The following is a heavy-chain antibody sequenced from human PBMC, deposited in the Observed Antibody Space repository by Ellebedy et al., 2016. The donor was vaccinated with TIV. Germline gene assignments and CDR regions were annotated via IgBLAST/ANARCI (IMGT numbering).Heavy chain of an antibody. Sequence: SETLSLXXAVYGGSFSGYYWSWIRQPPGKGLEWIGEINHSGSTNYNPSLKSRVTISVDTSKNQFSLKLSSVTAADTAVYYCARGRPYSSSYFDYWGQGTLVTVSS. D-gene: IGHD6-6*01. CDR1: GGSFSGYY. CDR3: ARGRPYSSSYFDY. V-gene: IGHV4-34*01. J-gene: IGHJ4*02. CDR2: INHSGST.